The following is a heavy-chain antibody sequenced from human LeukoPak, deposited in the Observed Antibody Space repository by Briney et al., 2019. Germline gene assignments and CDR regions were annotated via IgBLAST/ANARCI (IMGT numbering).Heavy chain of an antibody. CDR2: ISGSGGST. CDR3: VYPIGVVVITGN. D-gene: IGHD3-22*01. V-gene: IGHV3-23*01. CDR1: GYTFSRYA. J-gene: IGHJ4*02. Sequence: PGGSLRLSWVASGYTFSRYAISWVRQTSDEGLVWVSAISGSGGSTYYADSVKGRFTISRDNSKNTLYLQMNSLRAEDTAVYYCVYPIGVVVITGNWGQGTLVTVSS.